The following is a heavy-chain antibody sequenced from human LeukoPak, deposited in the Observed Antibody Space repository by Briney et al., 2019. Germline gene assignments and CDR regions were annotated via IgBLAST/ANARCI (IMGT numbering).Heavy chain of an antibody. CDR1: GGSISSYY. CDR3: AREGNPDAFDI. D-gene: IGHD3-10*01. J-gene: IGHJ3*02. V-gene: IGHV4-59*01. Sequence: SETLSLTCTVSGGSISSYYWSWIRQPPGKGLEWIGYIYYSGSTNYNPSLKSRVTISVDTPKNQFSLKLSSVTAADTAVYYCAREGNPDAFDIWGQGTMVTASS. CDR2: IYYSGST.